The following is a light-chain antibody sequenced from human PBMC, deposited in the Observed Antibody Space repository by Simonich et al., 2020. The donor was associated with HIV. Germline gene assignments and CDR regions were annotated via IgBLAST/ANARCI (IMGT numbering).Light chain of an antibody. CDR1: TSDVGGYNY. Sequence: QSALTQPASVSGSPGQSITISCTGTTSDVGGYNYVSWYQQHPGKAPKLMIYDVSKRPSGVSNRCSGSKSGNTASLTISGLQAEDDADDYCSSYTTSSTLMFGGGTKLTVL. CDR3: SSYTTSSTLM. V-gene: IGLV2-14*01. CDR2: DVS. J-gene: IGLJ3*02.